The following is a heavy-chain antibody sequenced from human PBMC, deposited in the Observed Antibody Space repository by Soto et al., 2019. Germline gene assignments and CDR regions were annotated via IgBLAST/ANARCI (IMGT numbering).Heavy chain of an antibody. CDR2: INHSGST. V-gene: IGHV4-34*01. CDR1: GGSFSCYY. Sequence: SETLSLTCAVYGGSFSCYYWSWIRQPPGKGLEWIGEINHSGSTNYNPSLKSRVTISVDTSKNQFSLKLSSVTAADTAVYYCARXPSTMVRGVSYYYGMDVWGQGTTVTVSS. D-gene: IGHD3-10*01. CDR3: ARXPSTMVRGVSYYYGMDV. J-gene: IGHJ6*02.